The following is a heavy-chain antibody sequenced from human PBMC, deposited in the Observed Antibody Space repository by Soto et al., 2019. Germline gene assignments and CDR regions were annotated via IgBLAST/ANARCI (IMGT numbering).Heavy chain of an antibody. J-gene: IGHJ4*02. CDR2: IYYSGST. Sequence: PSETLSLTCTVSGGCISSYYWSWIRQPPGKGLEWIGYIYYSGSTNYNPSLKSRVTISVDTSKNQFSLKLSSVTAADTAVYYCARSRGYDFWSGYPRTQNYFDYWGQGTLVTVSS. D-gene: IGHD3-3*01. CDR1: GGCISSYY. CDR3: ARSRGYDFWSGYPRTQNYFDY. V-gene: IGHV4-59*01.